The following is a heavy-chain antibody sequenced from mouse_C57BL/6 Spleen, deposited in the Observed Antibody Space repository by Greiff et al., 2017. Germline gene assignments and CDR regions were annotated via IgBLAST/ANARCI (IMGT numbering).Heavy chain of an antibody. J-gene: IGHJ2*01. CDR2: IDPANGNP. CDR3: ARLDLHYYGSSYDYFDY. CDR1: GFNIKNTY. D-gene: IGHD1-1*01. Sequence: EVKLQESVAELVRPGASVKLSCTASGFNIKNTYMHWVKQRPEQGLEWIGRIDPANGNPKYAPKFQGKATITADTSSHTAYLQLSSLTSEDTAIYYCARLDLHYYGSSYDYFDYGGQGTTLTVSS. V-gene: IGHV14-3*01.